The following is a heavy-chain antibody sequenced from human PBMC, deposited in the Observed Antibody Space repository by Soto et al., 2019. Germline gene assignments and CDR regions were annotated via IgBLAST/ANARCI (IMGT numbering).Heavy chain of an antibody. CDR2: MNPNSGST. CDR1: GYTFTSYD. D-gene: IGHD6-19*01. CDR3: VINAAVAATWGRHIPTNWFDP. Sequence: QVQLVQSGAEVKKPGASVKVSCKASGYTFTSYDINWVRQATGQGLEWMGWMNPNSGSTGYAQQFQGRVTMTRDTSISTAYMELSSLRSEDTAVYYFVINAAVAATWGRHIPTNWFDPWGQGTLVTVSS. J-gene: IGHJ5*02. V-gene: IGHV1-8*01.